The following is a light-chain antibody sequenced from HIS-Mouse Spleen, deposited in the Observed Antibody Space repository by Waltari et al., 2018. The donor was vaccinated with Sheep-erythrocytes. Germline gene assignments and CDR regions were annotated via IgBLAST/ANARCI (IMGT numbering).Light chain of an antibody. Sequence: QSALTQPASVSGSPGQSITISCTGTSSDVGSYNIVFWYQQHPGKAPKLMIYEGSKRPSGVSNRFSGSKSGNTASLTISGLQAEDEADYYCCSYAGSSTFHVVFGGGTKLTVL. V-gene: IGLV2-23*03. CDR1: SSDVGSYNI. J-gene: IGLJ2*01. CDR2: EGS. CDR3: CSYAGSSTFHVV.